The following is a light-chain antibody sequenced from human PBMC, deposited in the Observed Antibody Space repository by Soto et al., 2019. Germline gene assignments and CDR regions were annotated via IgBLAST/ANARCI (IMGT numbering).Light chain of an antibody. Sequence: AIQFTQSPSSLSASVGDRVTITCRASQGISSALAWYQQKPGKAPKLLIYDASSLESGVPSRFSGSGSGTDFTLTISSLQPEDFATYYCQQFNNYLREVTFGPGTKVDIK. CDR1: QGISSA. V-gene: IGKV1D-13*01. CDR3: QQFNNYLREVT. CDR2: DAS. J-gene: IGKJ3*01.